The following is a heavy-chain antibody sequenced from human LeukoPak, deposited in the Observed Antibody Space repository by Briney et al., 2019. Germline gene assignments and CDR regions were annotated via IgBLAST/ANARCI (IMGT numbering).Heavy chain of an antibody. J-gene: IGHJ4*02. CDR2: ISYDGSNK. Sequence: GGSLRLSCAASGFTSSSYAMHWVRQAPGKGLEWVAVISYDGSNKYYADSVKGRFTISRDNSKNTLYLQMNSLRAEDTAVYYCAKDGKEPLTVTAIPEYWGQGTLVTVSS. CDR1: GFTSSSYA. V-gene: IGHV3-30*04. CDR3: AKDGKEPLTVTAIPEY. D-gene: IGHD2-21*02.